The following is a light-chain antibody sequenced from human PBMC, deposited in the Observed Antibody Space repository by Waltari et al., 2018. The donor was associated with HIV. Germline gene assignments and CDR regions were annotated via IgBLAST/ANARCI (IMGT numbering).Light chain of an antibody. V-gene: IGLV1-40*01. CDR3: HSYDSSLDGWV. CDR1: STNIGADYH. Sequence: QSVLTQPPSVSGAPGQRVTISCTRSSTNIGADYHVNWYQQLPGTAPKLLIYGYNNRPSGVPDRFSGSKSGTSASLAITGLQAEDEADYYCHSYDSSLDGWVFGGGTKLTVL. CDR2: GYN. J-gene: IGLJ3*02.